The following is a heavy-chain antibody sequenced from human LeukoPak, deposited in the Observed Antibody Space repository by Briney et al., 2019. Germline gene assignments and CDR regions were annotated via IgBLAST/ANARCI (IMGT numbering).Heavy chain of an antibody. Sequence: GGSLRLSCAGSGFIFSNGWMSWVRQAPGKGLEWVGRIKSKTTGGTIDYAAPVKDRFTISRDDSKNTLYLQMNSLKTEDTAVYYCATGSPMLDYWGQGTLVTVSS. CDR3: ATGSPMLDY. CDR1: GFIFSNGW. V-gene: IGHV3-15*01. J-gene: IGHJ4*02. CDR2: IKSKTTGGTI.